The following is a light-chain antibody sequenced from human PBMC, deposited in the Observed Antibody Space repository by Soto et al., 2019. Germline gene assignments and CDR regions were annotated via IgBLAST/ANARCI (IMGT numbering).Light chain of an antibody. CDR3: QQYDNWPYT. J-gene: IGKJ2*01. V-gene: IGKV3-15*01. Sequence: EIVMTQSPATLSVSPGERATLSCRASQSVSNTLAWYQQKPGQAPRLLMYGASIRATGIPARFSDGGSGTQFTLTISSLQSEDFAVYYCQQYDNWPYTFGQGTKLEIK. CDR1: QSVSNT. CDR2: GAS.